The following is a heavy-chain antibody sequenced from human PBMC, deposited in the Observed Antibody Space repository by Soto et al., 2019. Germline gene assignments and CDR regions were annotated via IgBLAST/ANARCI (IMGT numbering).Heavy chain of an antibody. V-gene: IGHV4-61*01. Sequence: PSETLSLTCAVYGGSVNSGNYYWSWIRQPPGKGLEWIGEMSQSGGTHFNPSLKSRVTISVDTSQNQFSLKMSSVTAADTALYYCARVERGTATTVVDAFDIWGPGTLVTVSS. D-gene: IGHD1-1*01. CDR2: MSQSGGT. J-gene: IGHJ3*02. CDR1: GGSVNSGNYY. CDR3: ARVERGTATTVVDAFDI.